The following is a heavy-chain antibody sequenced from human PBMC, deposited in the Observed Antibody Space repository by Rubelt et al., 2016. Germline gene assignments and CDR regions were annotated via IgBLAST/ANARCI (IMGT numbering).Heavy chain of an antibody. V-gene: IGHV3-23*01. Sequence: GGSLRLSCAVSGFTFKNFAMNWVRQAPGKGLEWVSGISGSGNNTYYADSLKGRFAISRDNSKNTLYLQMNSLRAEDTAVYYCARVRGYDFWSGYYMPPDYWGQGTLVTVSS. J-gene: IGHJ4*02. CDR2: ISGSGNNT. CDR1: GFTFKNFA. CDR3: ARVRGYDFWSGYYMPPDY. D-gene: IGHD3-3*01.